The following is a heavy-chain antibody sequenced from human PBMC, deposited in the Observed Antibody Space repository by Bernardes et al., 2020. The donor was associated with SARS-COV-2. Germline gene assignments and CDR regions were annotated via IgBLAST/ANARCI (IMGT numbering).Heavy chain of an antibody. Sequence: GGSLRLSCAASGFTFSSYGMHWVRQAPGKGLEWVAVISYDGSNKYYADSVKGRFTISRDNSKNTLYLQMNSLRAEDTAVYYCAKDVGGYFDWLLRSSRLGGMDVWGQGTTVTVSS. CDR3: AKDVGGYFDWLLRSSRLGGMDV. D-gene: IGHD3-9*01. CDR2: ISYDGSNK. V-gene: IGHV3-30*18. CDR1: GFTFSSYG. J-gene: IGHJ6*02.